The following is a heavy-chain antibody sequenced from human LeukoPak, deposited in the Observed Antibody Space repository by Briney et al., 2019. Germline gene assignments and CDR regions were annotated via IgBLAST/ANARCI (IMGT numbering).Heavy chain of an antibody. J-gene: IGHJ5*02. Sequence: GGSLRLSCAASGFTFSTYSMNWVRQAPGKGLEWVSSITSSNSYVHYADSVKGRFTISRDNAKNSLYLQMNSLRAEDTAIYYCTRDQNFYGSGRGFDPWGQGTLVTVSS. CDR2: ITSSNSYV. CDR3: TRDQNFYGSGRGFDP. D-gene: IGHD3-10*01. V-gene: IGHV3-21*01. CDR1: GFTFSTYS.